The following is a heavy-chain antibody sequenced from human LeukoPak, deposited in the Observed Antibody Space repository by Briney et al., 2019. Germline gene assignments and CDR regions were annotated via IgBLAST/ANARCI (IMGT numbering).Heavy chain of an antibody. J-gene: IGHJ4*02. Sequence: PGGSLRLSCAASGFTVSSNYMSWVRQAPGKGLEWVSVIYSGGSTYYADSVKGRFTISRDNSKNTLYLQMNSLRAEDTAVYYCARYCSSTSCHDDYWGQGTLVTVSS. CDR1: GFTVSSNY. CDR2: IYSGGST. CDR3: ARYCSSTSCHDDY. D-gene: IGHD2-2*01. V-gene: IGHV3-53*01.